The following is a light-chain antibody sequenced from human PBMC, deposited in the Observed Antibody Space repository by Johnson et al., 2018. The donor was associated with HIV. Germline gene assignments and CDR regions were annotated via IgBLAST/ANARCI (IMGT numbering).Light chain of an antibody. CDR1: SSNIGNNY. V-gene: IGLV1-51*02. CDR3: GPWDSSLSGYV. J-gene: IGLJ1*01. Sequence: QSVLTQPPSVSAAPGQKVTISCSGSSSNIGNNYVSWYQQFPGTAPKLLIYENNKRPSGIPDRFSGSKSGTSATLGITGLQTGDEADFYCGPWDSSLSGYVFGTGTTVTVL. CDR2: ENN.